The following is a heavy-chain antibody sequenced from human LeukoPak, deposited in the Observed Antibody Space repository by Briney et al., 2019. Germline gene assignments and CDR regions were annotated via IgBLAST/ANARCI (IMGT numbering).Heavy chain of an antibody. Sequence: PSETXSLTCXXSGGXINTYYWXWIRQPPGKGLEWVGYIYSTGNTNYNPSLKGRVTISLDTSKNQFPLNLSSVTAADTAVYYCAKHDTVFGAAHFYMDVWGKGTTVTVSS. CDR3: AKHDTVFGAAHFYMDV. V-gene: IGHV4-4*09. CDR1: GGXINTYY. CDR2: IYSTGNT. J-gene: IGHJ6*03. D-gene: IGHD3-3*01.